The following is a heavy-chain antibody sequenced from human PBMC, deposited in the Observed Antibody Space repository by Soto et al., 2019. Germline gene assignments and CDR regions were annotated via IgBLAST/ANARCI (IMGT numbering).Heavy chain of an antibody. CDR2: IKPDGSEK. Sequence: EVQLVESGGGLVQPGGSLRLSCAASGFTFSSYWMSWVRKDPGKGLEWVANIKPDGSEKYYVDSGKGRVTISKDNAKKSLDLQMDSMRAEDTAVYYCARSLITIFRLVTDYYYYYGMDVWGQGTTVTVYS. D-gene: IGHD3-3*01. CDR3: ARSLITIFRLVTDYYYYYGMDV. V-gene: IGHV3-7*03. J-gene: IGHJ6*02. CDR1: GFTFSSYW.